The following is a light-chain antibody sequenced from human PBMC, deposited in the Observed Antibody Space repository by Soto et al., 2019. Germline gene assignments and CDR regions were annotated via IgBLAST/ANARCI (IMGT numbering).Light chain of an antibody. CDR1: SGSVSTSYY. V-gene: IGLV8-61*01. CDR2: STI. J-gene: IGLJ3*02. Sequence: QAVVTQEPSFSVSPGGTVTLTCGLTSGSVSTSYYPSWYQQTPGQAPRTLIYSTITRSSGVPDRFSGSILGNKAALTITGAQADDESDYYCVLYMGNGIWVFGGGTEVTVL. CDR3: VLYMGNGIWV.